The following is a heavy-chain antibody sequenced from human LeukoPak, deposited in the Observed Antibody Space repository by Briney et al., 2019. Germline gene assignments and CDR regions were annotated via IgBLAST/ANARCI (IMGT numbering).Heavy chain of an antibody. CDR2: IKQDGSEK. V-gene: IGHV3-7*03. Sequence: PGGSLRLSCAASGFTFSSYWMSWVRQAPGKGLEWVANIKQDGSEKYYVDSVKGRFTISRDNAKNSLYLQMNSLRAEDTAVYYCAKAGITMVRGVISQYYYYMDVWGKGTTVTVSS. CDR1: GFTFSSYW. CDR3: AKAGITMVRGVISQYYYYMDV. D-gene: IGHD3-10*01. J-gene: IGHJ6*03.